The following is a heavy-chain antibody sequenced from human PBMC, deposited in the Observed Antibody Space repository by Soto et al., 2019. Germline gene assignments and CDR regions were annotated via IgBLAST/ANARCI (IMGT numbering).Heavy chain of an antibody. CDR1: GLTFSSYG. CDR3: AKNQADSSSWYYPGMDV. V-gene: IGHV3-30*18. D-gene: IGHD6-13*01. Sequence: QVQLVESGGSVVQPGRALRLSCAASGLTFSSYGMHWVRQAPGKGLGWVAFISNDGSDKYYADSVKGRFTISRDNSKNTLYLQINSLRAEDTAVYYCAKNQADSSSWYYPGMDVWGQGTTVTVSS. CDR2: ISNDGSDK. J-gene: IGHJ6*02.